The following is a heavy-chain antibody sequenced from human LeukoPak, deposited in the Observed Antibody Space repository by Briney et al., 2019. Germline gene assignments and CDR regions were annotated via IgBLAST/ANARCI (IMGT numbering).Heavy chain of an antibody. J-gene: IGHJ4*02. CDR2: IKQDGSEK. V-gene: IGHV3-7*01. D-gene: IGHD6-19*01. CDR3: ASPGGSGRYPIDY. CDR1: EFTFSIYW. Sequence: GGSLRLSCAASEFTFSIYWMSWVRQAPGKWLEWVANIKQDGSEKYFVDSVKGRFTISRDNAKNSLYLQMNSLRAEDTAVYYCASPGGSGRYPIDYWGQGTLVTVFS.